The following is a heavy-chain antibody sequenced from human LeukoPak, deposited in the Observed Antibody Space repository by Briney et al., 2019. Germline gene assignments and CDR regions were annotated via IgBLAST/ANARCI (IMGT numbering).Heavy chain of an antibody. J-gene: IGHJ6*02. Sequence: GGSLRLSCAASGFTFSSYSMHWVRQAPGKGLEWVAVILYDGSNKYYADSMKGRFTVSRDNSKNTLYLEMNSLRAEDTAVYYCASRGSYCSSSTCSKQFYYGMDVWGQGTTVTVSS. CDR1: GFTFSSYS. D-gene: IGHD2-2*01. CDR2: ILYDGSNK. V-gene: IGHV3-30-3*01. CDR3: ASRGSYCSSSTCSKQFYYGMDV.